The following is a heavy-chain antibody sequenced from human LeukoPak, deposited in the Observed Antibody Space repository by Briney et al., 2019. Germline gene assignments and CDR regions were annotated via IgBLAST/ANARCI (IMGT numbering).Heavy chain of an antibody. CDR1: GGSISSSSYY. D-gene: IGHD3-10*01. CDR2: IYYSGST. J-gene: IGHJ5*02. V-gene: IGHV4-39*07. CDR3: AKDYSKTSYYGSGTYYRPNWFDP. Sequence: SETLSLTCTVSGGSISSSSYYWGWIRQPPGKGLEWIGYIYYSGSTYYNPSLKSRVTISVDTSKNQFSLKLKSVTAADTAVYYCAKDYSKTSYYGSGTYYRPNWFDPWGQGTLVTVSS.